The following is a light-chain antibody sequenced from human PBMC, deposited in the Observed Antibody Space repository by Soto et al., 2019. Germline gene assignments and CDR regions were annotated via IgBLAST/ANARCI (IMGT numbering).Light chain of an antibody. CDR3: SSYTTSTTRV. CDR2: DVN. Sequence: SVLTQPASVSGSPGQSITISCAGTSSDVGVYDFVSWYQQHPGKAPKLLIYDVNNRPAGISNRFSGSKSGNTASLTISGLQAEDEADYYCSSYTTSTTRVFGGGTQLTVL. CDR1: SSDVGVYDF. V-gene: IGLV2-14*03. J-gene: IGLJ2*01.